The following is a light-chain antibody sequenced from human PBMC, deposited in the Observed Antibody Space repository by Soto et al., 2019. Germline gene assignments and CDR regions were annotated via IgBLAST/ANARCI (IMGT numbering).Light chain of an antibody. Sequence: EIVLTQSPGTLSLSPGERATLSCRASQSVSSTYLAWYQQKPGQAPRLLIYGASSRAPGIPDRISGSGSGTDFTLTISRLEPEDFAVYYCQQYGSSPPFTFGPGTKVDIK. CDR1: QSVSSTY. CDR3: QQYGSSPPFT. V-gene: IGKV3-20*01. J-gene: IGKJ3*01. CDR2: GAS.